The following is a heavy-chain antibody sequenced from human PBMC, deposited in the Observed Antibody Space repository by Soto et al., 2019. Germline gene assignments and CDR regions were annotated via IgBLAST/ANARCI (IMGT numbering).Heavy chain of an antibody. J-gene: IGHJ4*02. V-gene: IGHV3-30*18. CDR2: ILYDGSDK. CDR3: AKDVGVYDSSGYYYGILDY. D-gene: IGHD3-22*01. Sequence: GGSLRLSCAASGFIFSNYAMHWVRQAPGKGLEWVAVILYDGSDKFYGDSVKGRFTISRDTSKDTLYLQMKSLRPEDTAVYYCAKDVGVYDSSGYYYGILDYWGQGTLVTVSS. CDR1: GFIFSNYA.